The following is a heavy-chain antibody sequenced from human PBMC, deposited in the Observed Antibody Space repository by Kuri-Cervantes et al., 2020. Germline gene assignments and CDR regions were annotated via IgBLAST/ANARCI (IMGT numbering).Heavy chain of an antibody. CDR2: ISAYNGNT. CDR1: GYTFTSYG. V-gene: IGHV1-18*01. Sequence: ASVKVSCKASGYTFTSYGISWVRQAPGQGLEWMGWISAYNGNTNYAQKLQGRVTMTTDTSTSTAYMELRSLRSDDTAVYYCARDHGVGYTLYYYYGMDVWGQGTTVTVSS. D-gene: IGHD3-16*02. J-gene: IGHJ6*02. CDR3: ARDHGVGYTLYYYYGMDV.